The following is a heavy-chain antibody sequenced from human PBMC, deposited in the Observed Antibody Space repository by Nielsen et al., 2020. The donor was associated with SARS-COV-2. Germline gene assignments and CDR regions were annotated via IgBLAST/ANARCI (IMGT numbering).Heavy chain of an antibody. CDR1: GFTFSSYW. CDR2: IKQDGSEK. J-gene: IGHJ4*02. V-gene: IGHV3-7*01. CDR3: CGGSYGGDFDY. D-gene: IGHD4-23*01. Sequence: GESLKISCAASGFTFSSYWMNWVRQAPGKGLEWVANIKQDGSEKYYGDSVKGRFTISRDNAKNSLYLQMNSLRAEDTAVYYCCGGSYGGDFDYWGQGTLVAVSS.